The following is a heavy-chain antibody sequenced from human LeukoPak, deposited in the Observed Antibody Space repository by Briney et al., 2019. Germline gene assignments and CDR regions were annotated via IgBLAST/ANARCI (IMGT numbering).Heavy chain of an antibody. J-gene: IGHJ4*02. CDR2: IYYSGST. Sequence: PSDTLSLTCSVSGGSISSYYWSWIRQPPGKGLEWIGYIYYSGSTNYNPSLKSRVTISVDTSKNQFSLKLSSVTAADTAVYYCARGHSSSAFDYWGRGTLVTVAS. CDR3: ARGHSSSAFDY. D-gene: IGHD6-6*01. CDR1: GGSISSYY. V-gene: IGHV4-59*07.